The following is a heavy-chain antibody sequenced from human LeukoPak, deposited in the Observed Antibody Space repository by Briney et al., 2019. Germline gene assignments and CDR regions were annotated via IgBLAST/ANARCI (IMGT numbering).Heavy chain of an antibody. CDR1: GITFSGNW. CDR2: IKPDGSEK. J-gene: IGHJ4*02. CDR3: ARDRDWSFDY. V-gene: IGHV3-7*05. D-gene: IGHD3/OR15-3a*01. Sequence: GGSLRLSCADSGITFSGNWMSWVRQAPGKGLEWVAHIKPDGSEKYYVDSVRGRFTISRDNAENSLYLEMNSLGAEDTAVYYCARDRDWSFDYWGQGTLVTVSS.